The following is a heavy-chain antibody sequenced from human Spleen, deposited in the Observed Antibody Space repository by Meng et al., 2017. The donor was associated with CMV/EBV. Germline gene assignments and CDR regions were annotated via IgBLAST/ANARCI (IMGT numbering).Heavy chain of an antibody. CDR2: IVPILDVT. CDR3: ARDVGETGDALVS. Sequence: SVKVSCKASGYTFSDYYIHWVRQAPGQGPEWMGRIVPILDVTNYAPRFQGRVTITADKSTSTAYMEFTSLKSDDTAVYYCARDVGETGDALVSWGQGTQVTVSS. D-gene: IGHD7-27*01. J-gene: IGHJ5*02. CDR1: GYTFSDYY. V-gene: IGHV1-69*04.